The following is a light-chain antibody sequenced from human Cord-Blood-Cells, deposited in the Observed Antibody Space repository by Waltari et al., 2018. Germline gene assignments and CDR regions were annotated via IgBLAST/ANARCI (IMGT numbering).Light chain of an antibody. CDR3: QQSYSTPRT. V-gene: IGKV1-39*01. CDR2: AAS. J-gene: IGKJ2*01. CDR1: QSIRSY. Sequence: DIQITQSPSSPSASVGDRVTITCRASQSIRSYLNWYQQKPGKAPKLLIYAASSLQSGVPSRFSGSGSGTDFTLTISSLQPEDFATYYCQQSYSTPRTFGQGTKLEIK.